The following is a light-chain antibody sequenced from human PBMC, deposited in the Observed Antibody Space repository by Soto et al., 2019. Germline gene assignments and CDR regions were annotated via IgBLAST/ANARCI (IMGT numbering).Light chain of an antibody. CDR2: GAT. J-gene: IGKJ1*01. CDR1: QNVRSN. CDR3: QQYTNWPWT. Sequence: EVVMTQSPATLSVSPGERATLSCRASQNVRSNLAWYQQKPGQAPRLLSHGATTRATGIPARFSGSGSGTEFTLTISSLQSEDFAVYYCQQYTNWPWTFGQGTKVDIK. V-gene: IGKV3-15*01.